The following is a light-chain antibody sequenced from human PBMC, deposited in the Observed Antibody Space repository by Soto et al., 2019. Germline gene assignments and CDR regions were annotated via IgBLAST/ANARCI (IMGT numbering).Light chain of an antibody. CDR3: HSAYNSATFRF. CDR1: ALPNHL. V-gene: IGLV3-25*02. J-gene: IGLJ2*01. Sequence: SYELTQPPSMSVSPGQTARITCSGDALPNHLAYWYQQKPGQAPILVIYKDPERPSVIPGRFSGSSSATTAALTISGVKAEDEAYDYCHSAYNSATFRFFGGGTKLTVL. CDR2: KDP.